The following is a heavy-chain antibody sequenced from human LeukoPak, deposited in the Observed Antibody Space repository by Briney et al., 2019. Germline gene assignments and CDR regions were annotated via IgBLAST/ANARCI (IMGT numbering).Heavy chain of an antibody. CDR1: GFSFSSYR. D-gene: IGHD3-3*01. J-gene: IGHJ4*02. Sequence: GESLKISCEASGFSFSSYRMSWVRQSPGKGLEWVATIKQDESETYYVDSVKGRFTISRDNAKNSLFLQMNSVRAEDTAVYYCARVFAYDFWSGYYIDYWGRGTLVSVSS. CDR2: IKQDESET. CDR3: ARVFAYDFWSGYYIDY. V-gene: IGHV3-7*01.